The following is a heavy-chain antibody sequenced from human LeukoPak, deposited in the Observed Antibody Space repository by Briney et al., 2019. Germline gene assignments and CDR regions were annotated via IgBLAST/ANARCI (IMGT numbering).Heavy chain of an antibody. CDR1: GFTFSTYW. Sequence: GGSLRLSCVVSGFTFSTYWMSWVRQAPGKGLECVTTIKQDGRVKNYGDSVQGRFTISRDNAKNSLYLQMHSLRVEDTAVYYCARVGTIFGVTSLENYYYYMDVWGKGTTVTVSS. CDR2: IKQDGRVK. D-gene: IGHD3-3*01. J-gene: IGHJ6*03. CDR3: ARVGTIFGVTSLENYYYYMDV. V-gene: IGHV3-7*01.